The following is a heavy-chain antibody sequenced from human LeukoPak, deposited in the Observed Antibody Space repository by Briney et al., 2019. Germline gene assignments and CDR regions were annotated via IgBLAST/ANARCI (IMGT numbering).Heavy chain of an antibody. CDR2: IIPIFGTA. CDR1: GGTFSSYA. V-gene: IGHV1-69*13. Sequence: ASVKVSCKASGGTFSSYAISWVRQAPGQGLEWMGGIIPIFGTANYAQKFQGRVTITADESTSTAYMELSSLRSEDTAVYYCASQWGDGYKMHTFDYWGQGTLVTVSS. J-gene: IGHJ4*02. CDR3: ASQWGDGYKMHTFDY. D-gene: IGHD5-24*01.